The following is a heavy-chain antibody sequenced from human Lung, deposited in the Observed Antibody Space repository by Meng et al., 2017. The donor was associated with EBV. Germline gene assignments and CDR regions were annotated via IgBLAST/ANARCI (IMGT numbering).Heavy chain of an antibody. D-gene: IGHD6-6*01. CDR3: AREYSSSSGLPGP. V-gene: IGHV4-30-4*01. J-gene: IGHJ5*02. CDR2: IYYSGNP. Sequence: QVHLQGSGPGLVKPSQTLSLTCIVSGDSINSRDYYWSWIRQPPGKGLEWIGYIYYSGNPYYNPSLKSRVTMSVDTSKTQFSLKLTSVTAADTAVYYCAREYSSSSGLPGPWGQGTLVTVSS. CDR1: GDSINSRDYY.